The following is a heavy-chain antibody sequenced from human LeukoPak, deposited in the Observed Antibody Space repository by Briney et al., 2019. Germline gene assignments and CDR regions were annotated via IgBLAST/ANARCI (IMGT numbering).Heavy chain of an antibody. J-gene: IGHJ4*02. CDR2: IKEDGSRK. CDR1: GFTFSRYW. CDR3: AKDPLAGSHRAFDF. V-gene: IGHV3-7*01. Sequence: GGSLTLSCVTSGFTFSRYWMTWVRQAPGKGLEWVANIKEDGSRKNSVDSVKGRFTISRDNAKNSLFLQMTSLRAEDTAVYFCAKDPLAGSHRAFDFWGQGTLVSVSS. D-gene: IGHD6-19*01.